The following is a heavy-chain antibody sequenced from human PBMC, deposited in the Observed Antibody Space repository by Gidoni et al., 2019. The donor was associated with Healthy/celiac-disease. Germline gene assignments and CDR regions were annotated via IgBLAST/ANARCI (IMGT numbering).Heavy chain of an antibody. D-gene: IGHD5-18*01. CDR3: ARGFTAMATDYFDY. J-gene: IGHJ4*02. V-gene: IGHV4-31*03. Sequence: QVQLQESGPGLVKPSQTLSLTCTVSGGSISSGGYYWSWIRQHPGKGLEWIGYIYYSGSTYYNPSLKSRVTISVDTSKNQCSLKLSSVTAADTAVYYCARGFTAMATDYFDYWGQGTLVTVSS. CDR1: GGSISSGGYY. CDR2: IYYSGST.